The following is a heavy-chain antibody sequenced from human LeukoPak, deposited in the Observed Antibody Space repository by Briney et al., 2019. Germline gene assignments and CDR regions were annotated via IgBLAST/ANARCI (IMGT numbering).Heavy chain of an antibody. D-gene: IGHD2-2*01. Sequence: GGSLRLSCSASGFTFEDYGMSWVRQAPGKGLEWVSGINWNGGSTGYADSVKGRFTISRDNAKNSLYLQINSLRAEDTALYYCARVRYCSSTSCPYDAFDIWGQGTMVTVSS. CDR2: INWNGGST. CDR1: GFTFEDYG. V-gene: IGHV3-20*04. CDR3: ARVRYCSSTSCPYDAFDI. J-gene: IGHJ3*02.